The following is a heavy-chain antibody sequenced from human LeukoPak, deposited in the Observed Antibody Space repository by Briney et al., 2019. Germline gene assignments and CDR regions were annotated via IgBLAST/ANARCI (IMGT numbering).Heavy chain of an antibody. D-gene: IGHD3-22*01. Sequence: SETLSLTCAGYGGSFSGYYWSWIRQPPGKGLEWIGEINHSGSTNYNPSLKSRVTISVDTSKNQFSLKLSSVTAADTAVYYCARGRQYYDSSGYYRYWGQGTLVTVSS. J-gene: IGHJ4*02. CDR1: GGSFSGYY. CDR2: INHSGST. CDR3: ARGRQYYDSSGYYRY. V-gene: IGHV4-34*01.